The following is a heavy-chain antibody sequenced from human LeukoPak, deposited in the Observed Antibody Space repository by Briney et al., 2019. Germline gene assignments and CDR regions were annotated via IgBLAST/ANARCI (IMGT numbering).Heavy chain of an antibody. D-gene: IGHD3-16*02. CDR3: ARDMQLST. J-gene: IGHJ3*01. Sequence: GGSLRLSCAASGFIFTSYIMKWVRQAPGRGLEWVSLISYSGANSCYTDSVRGRFTISRDNSKDTLFRQMNSLRAEDTAIYYCARDMQLSTWGLGTTVTVSS. V-gene: IGHV3-23*01. CDR1: GFIFTSYI. CDR2: ISYSGANS.